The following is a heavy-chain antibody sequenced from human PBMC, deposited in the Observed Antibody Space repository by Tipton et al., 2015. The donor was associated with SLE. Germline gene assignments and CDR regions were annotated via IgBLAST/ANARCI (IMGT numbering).Heavy chain of an antibody. V-gene: IGHV4-38-2*01. D-gene: IGHD2-21*01. CDR1: GYSISSGYY. J-gene: IGHJ4*02. CDR3: ARTDSGGDLFVFDS. CDR2: IHHSGST. Sequence: TLSLTCAVSGYSISSGYYWAWIRQPPGKGLEWIATIHHSGSTYYNPSLKSRVTISRDTSKNQFSLKLTSLTAAGTAVYYCARTDSGGDLFVFDSWGQGTLVTVSS.